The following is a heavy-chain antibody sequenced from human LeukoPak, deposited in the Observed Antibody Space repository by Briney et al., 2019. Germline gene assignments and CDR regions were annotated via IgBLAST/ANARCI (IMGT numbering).Heavy chain of an antibody. CDR3: ARTGRDGYNLNWFDP. V-gene: IGHV5-51*01. CDR2: IYPGDSDT. D-gene: IGHD5-24*01. CDR1: GYSFTSYW. Sequence: GESLKISFKGSGYSFTSYWIGWVRQMPGKGLEWMGIIYPGDSDTRYSPSFQGQVTISADKSISTAYLQWSSLKASDTAMYYCARTGRDGYNLNWFDPWGQGTLVTVSS. J-gene: IGHJ5*02.